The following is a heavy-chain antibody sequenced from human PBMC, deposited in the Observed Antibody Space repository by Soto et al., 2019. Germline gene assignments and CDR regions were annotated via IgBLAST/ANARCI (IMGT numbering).Heavy chain of an antibody. V-gene: IGHV1-3*01. CDR3: ARDTGDGTFEV. CDR1: GYTFSSYA. CDR2: INAGYGNT. D-gene: IGHD7-27*01. Sequence: GASLKVSCKASGYTFSSYAMHWVRQAPGQRLEWMGWINAGYGNTKSSQKFQDRVTISRDTSASTAYMELTSLRSEDTAVYYCARDTGDGTFEVWGQGTLVTGSS. J-gene: IGHJ4*02.